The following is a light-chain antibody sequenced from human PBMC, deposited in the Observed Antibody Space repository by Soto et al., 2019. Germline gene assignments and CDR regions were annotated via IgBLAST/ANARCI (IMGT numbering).Light chain of an antibody. CDR1: QSISSY. V-gene: IGKV1-39*01. J-gene: IGKJ4*02. CDR3: QHYNTYPLT. CDR2: AAS. Sequence: DIQMTQSPSSLSASTVDTVPITIRASQSISSYLNWYQQKPGKAPKLLIYAASSLQTGVPSRFSGSGSGTDFTLTISSLQPEDIATYYCQHYNTYPLTFGGGTKVDIK.